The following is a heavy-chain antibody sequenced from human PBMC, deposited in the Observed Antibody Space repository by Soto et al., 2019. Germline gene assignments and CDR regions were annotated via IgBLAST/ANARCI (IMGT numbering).Heavy chain of an antibody. CDR1: GGSISSYY. CDR2: IYYSGST. D-gene: IGHD3-22*01. V-gene: IGHV4-59*01. J-gene: IGHJ5*02. CDR3: ARGLDYYDSSGPGGNWFDP. Sequence: SETMSLTCTVSGGSISSYYWSWIRQPPGKGLEWIGYIYYSGSTNYNPSLKSRVTISVDTSKNQFSLKLSSVTAADTAVYYCARGLDYYDSSGPGGNWFDPWGQGTLVTVSS.